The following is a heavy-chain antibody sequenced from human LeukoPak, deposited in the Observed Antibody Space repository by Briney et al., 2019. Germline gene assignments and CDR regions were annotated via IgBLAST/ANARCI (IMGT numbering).Heavy chain of an antibody. Sequence: ASVKVSCKASGYTFTSYAMHWVRQAPGQRLEWMGWINAGNGNTKYSQKFQGRVTITRDTSASTAYMELSSLRSEDTAVYYCATGYSGYDWVPKPSYWGQGTLVTVSS. CDR1: GYTFTSYA. CDR3: ATGYSGYDWVPKPSY. V-gene: IGHV1-3*01. J-gene: IGHJ4*02. D-gene: IGHD5-12*01. CDR2: INAGNGNT.